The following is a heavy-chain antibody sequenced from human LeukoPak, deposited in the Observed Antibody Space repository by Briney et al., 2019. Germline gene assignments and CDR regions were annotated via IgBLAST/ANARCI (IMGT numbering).Heavy chain of an antibody. CDR2: IYYSGST. CDR1: GGSISSSSHF. V-gene: IGHV4-61*05. J-gene: IGHJ2*01. CDR3: ARHIISSSWYFDL. D-gene: IGHD6-13*01. Sequence: SETLSLTCTVSGGSISSSSHFWSWIRQPPGKGLEWIGYIYYSGSTNYNPSLKSRVTISVDTSKNQFSLELSSVTAADTAVYYCARHIISSSWYFDLWGRGTLVTVSS.